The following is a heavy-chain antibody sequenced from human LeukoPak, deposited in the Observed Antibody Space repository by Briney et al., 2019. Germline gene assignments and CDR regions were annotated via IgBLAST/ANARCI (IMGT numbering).Heavy chain of an antibody. V-gene: IGHV1-46*01. CDR3: ARDFSSVVGGIDS. J-gene: IGHJ4*02. D-gene: IGHD1-26*01. CDR1: GYTFTGYY. CDR2: ITPSGGRT. Sequence: ASVKVSCKASGYTFTGYYIHWVRQAPGQGLEWMGIITPSGGRTRYLQKFQGRVTTTRDTSTNTVYMELSSLKSEDTAVYYCARDFSSVVGGIDSWGQGTLVTVSS.